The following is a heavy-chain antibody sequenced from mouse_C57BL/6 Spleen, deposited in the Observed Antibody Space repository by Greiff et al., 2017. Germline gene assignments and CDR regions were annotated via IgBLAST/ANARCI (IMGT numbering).Heavy chain of an antibody. D-gene: IGHD1-1*01. J-gene: IGHJ4*01. CDR1: GYAFSSSW. V-gene: IGHV1-82*01. Sequence: QVQLQQSGPELVKPGASVKISCKASGYAFSSSWMNWVKQRPGKGLEWIGRIYPGDGDTNYNGKFKGKATLTADKSSSTAYMQLSSLTSEDSAVYFCARGLRGGYAMDYWGQGTSVTVSS. CDR2: IYPGDGDT. CDR3: ARGLRGGYAMDY.